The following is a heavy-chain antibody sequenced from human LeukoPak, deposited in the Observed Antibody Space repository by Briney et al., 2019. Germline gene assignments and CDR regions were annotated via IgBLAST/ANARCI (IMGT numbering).Heavy chain of an antibody. CDR1: RFTFRNSV. V-gene: IGHV3-33*01. CDR2: IWYDGSNK. Sequence: GGALRLSCAAPRFTFRNSVMRCVRQAPRKRLGWVAVIWYDGSNKDYVDSVKGRFAISRDNSNNTLYLQMNSLRVEDTAIYYCARIVSGTGAFDMWGQGTLVTVSS. CDR3: ARIVSGTGAFDM. J-gene: IGHJ3*02. D-gene: IGHD1-14*01.